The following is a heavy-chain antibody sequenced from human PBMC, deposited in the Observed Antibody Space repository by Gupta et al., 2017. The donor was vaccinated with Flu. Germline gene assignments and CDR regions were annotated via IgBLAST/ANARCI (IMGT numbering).Heavy chain of an antibody. CDR1: MC. D-gene: IGHD1-20*01. V-gene: IGHV2-26*01. Sequence: MCVSWSRQAPGKALELLAHISSSDEKSYSASLKSSLTISKDTSKSQVVLTRTDADPVDTATYFCARTSISGTYSYYYHMDVWGKGTTVTVSS. CDR3: ARTSISGTYSYYYHMDV. CDR2: ISSSDEK. J-gene: IGHJ6*03.